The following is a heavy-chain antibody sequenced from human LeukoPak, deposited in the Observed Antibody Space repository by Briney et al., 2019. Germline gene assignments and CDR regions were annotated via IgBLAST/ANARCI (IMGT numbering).Heavy chain of an antibody. J-gene: IGHJ4*02. CDR3: ARCDWNYDFDY. CDR1: GGSVSSHTYY. Sequence: SETLSLTCTVSGGSVSSHTYYWGWIRQPPGKGLEWIGYIYYSGSTNYNPSLKSRVTISVDTSKNQFSLKLSSVTAADTAVYYCARCDWNYDFDYWGQGTLVTVSS. CDR2: IYYSGST. V-gene: IGHV4-61*01. D-gene: IGHD1-7*01.